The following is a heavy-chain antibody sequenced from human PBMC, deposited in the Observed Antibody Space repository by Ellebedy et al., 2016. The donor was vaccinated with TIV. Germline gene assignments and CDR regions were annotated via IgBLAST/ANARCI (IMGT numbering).Heavy chain of an antibody. D-gene: IGHD2-15*01. V-gene: IGHV3-74*01. Sequence: GGSLRLSXAASGFTFSSYWMHWVRQAPGKGLVWVSRINSDGSSTSYADSVKGRFTISRDNAKNTLYLQMNSLRAEDTAVYYCAREIRYCSGGSCYIDYWGQGTLVTVSS. CDR1: GFTFSSYW. J-gene: IGHJ4*02. CDR2: INSDGSST. CDR3: AREIRYCSGGSCYIDY.